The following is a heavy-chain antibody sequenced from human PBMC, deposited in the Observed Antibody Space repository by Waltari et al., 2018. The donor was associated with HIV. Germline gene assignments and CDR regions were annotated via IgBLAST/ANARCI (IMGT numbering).Heavy chain of an antibody. D-gene: IGHD4-17*01. V-gene: IGHV1-2*04. CDR1: GYYFNAYF. Sequence: VLLVQSEADVKKPGASVKVSCKASGYYFNAYFINWLRQAPGQGLEWMGWIKPYTGGTHYAQKFQGSVTMTRDTSTRTAYLEVSWLSAADTAVYYCVRGRSTVTLGHNWFDPWGQGTLVTFSS. CDR3: VRGRSTVTLGHNWFDP. CDR2: IKPYTGGT. J-gene: IGHJ5*02.